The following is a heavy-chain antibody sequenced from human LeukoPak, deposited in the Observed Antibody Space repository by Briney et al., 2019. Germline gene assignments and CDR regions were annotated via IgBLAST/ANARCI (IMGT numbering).Heavy chain of an antibody. Sequence: PGGSLRLSCAASGFTFSSYEMNWVRQAPGKGLEWVSYISSSGSTIYYADSVKGRFTISRDNAKNSLYLQMNSLRAEDTAVYYCARDAAYGDYPNWFDPWGQGTLVTVSS. J-gene: IGHJ5*02. CDR3: ARDAAYGDYPNWFDP. V-gene: IGHV3-48*03. CDR1: GFTFSSYE. D-gene: IGHD4-17*01. CDR2: ISSSGSTI.